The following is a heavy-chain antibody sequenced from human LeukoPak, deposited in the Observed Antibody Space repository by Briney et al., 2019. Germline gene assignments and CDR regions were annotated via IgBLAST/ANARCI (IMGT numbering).Heavy chain of an antibody. J-gene: IGHJ4*02. V-gene: IGHV3-23*01. CDR2: MSGSGGVT. D-gene: IGHD5-12*01. Sequence: TGGSLRLSCAASGFTFSSYAMSWVRQAPGKGLEWVAAMSGSGGVTYYADSVKGRFTISRDNSKNTVYLQMDSPRAEDTAIYYCAKGRDIVATYFDYWGQGTLVTVSS. CDR3: AKGRDIVATYFDY. CDR1: GFTFSSYA.